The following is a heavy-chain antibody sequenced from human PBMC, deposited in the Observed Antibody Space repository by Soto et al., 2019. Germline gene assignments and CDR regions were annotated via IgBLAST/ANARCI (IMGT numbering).Heavy chain of an antibody. CDR1: GGSISSGGYY. V-gene: IGHV4-31*03. CDR3: ARGDYSNGFDY. J-gene: IGHJ4*02. Sequence: SETLSLTCTVSGGSISSGGYYWSWIRQHPGKGLEWIGYIYYSGSTYYNPSLKSRVTISVDTSKNQFSLKLSSVTAADTAVYYCARGDYSNGFDYWGQGTMVTVYS. D-gene: IGHD4-4*01. CDR2: IYYSGST.